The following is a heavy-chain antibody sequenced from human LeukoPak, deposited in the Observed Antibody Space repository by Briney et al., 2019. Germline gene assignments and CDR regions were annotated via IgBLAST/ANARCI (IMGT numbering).Heavy chain of an antibody. D-gene: IGHD6-13*01. J-gene: IGHJ4*02. CDR2: INHSGST. CDR3: ARGDSVSRLFDY. CDR1: GGSFSGYY. V-gene: IGHV4-34*01. Sequence: SETLSLTCAVYGGSFSGYYWSWIRQPPGKGLEWIGEINHSGSTNYNPSLKSRVTISVDTSKNQFSLKLSSVTAADRVVYYGARGDSVSRLFDYWGQGTLVPLSS.